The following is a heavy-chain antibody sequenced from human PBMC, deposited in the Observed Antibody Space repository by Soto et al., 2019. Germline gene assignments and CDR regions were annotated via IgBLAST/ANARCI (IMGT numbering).Heavy chain of an antibody. Sequence: ILSLTCTVSGGSISSSSYYWGWIRQPPGKGLEWIGSIYYSGSTYYNPSLKSRVTISVGTSKNQFSLKLSSVTAADTAVYYCARSHPLWRLRATYFDYWGQGTLVTVSS. J-gene: IGHJ4*02. D-gene: IGHD5-12*01. CDR3: ARSHPLWRLRATYFDY. CDR1: GGSISSSSYY. CDR2: IYYSGST. V-gene: IGHV4-39*01.